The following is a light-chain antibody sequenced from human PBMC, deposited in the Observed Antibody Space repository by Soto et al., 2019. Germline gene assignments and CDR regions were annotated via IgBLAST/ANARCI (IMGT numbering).Light chain of an antibody. CDR1: QSVSTN. J-gene: IGKJ2*01. CDR3: QQDNNWPPYT. V-gene: IGKV3-15*01. CDR2: RAS. Sequence: ETVMTQSPATLSVSSGERATLSCRASQSVSTNLAWYQQKPGQAPRLLIYRASTRATGIPDRFRRSGFGTEFTLTISCLQSEDFAVYLCQQDNNWPPYTCGQGSKLQIK.